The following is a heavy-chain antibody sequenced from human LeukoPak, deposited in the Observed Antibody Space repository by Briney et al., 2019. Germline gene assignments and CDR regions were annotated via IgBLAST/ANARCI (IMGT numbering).Heavy chain of an antibody. CDR2: IHYSGTT. J-gene: IGHJ4*02. D-gene: IGHD1-1*01. Sequence: PSETLSLTCTVSGGSISSSDYYWAWVRQPPGKGLAWIGSIHYSGTTSYNPSLKSRVTMSVDTSKNQFSLKLSSVTAADTAVYYCAREKTGNFDYWGLGTLVTVSS. CDR1: GGSISSSDYY. CDR3: AREKTGNFDY. V-gene: IGHV4-39*07.